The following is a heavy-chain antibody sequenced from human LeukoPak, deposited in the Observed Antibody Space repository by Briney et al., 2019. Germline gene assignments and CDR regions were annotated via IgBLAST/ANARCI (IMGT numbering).Heavy chain of an antibody. D-gene: IGHD3-10*01. Sequence: PSETLSLTCTVSGGSISSGSYYWSWIRQPAGKGLEWIGRIYTSGSTNYNPSLKSRVTISVDTSKNQFSLKLSSVTAADTAVYYCARAGRGYYFYYYMDVWGKGTTVTISS. V-gene: IGHV4-61*02. CDR1: GGSISSGSYY. CDR3: ARAGRGYYFYYYMDV. CDR2: IYTSGST. J-gene: IGHJ6*03.